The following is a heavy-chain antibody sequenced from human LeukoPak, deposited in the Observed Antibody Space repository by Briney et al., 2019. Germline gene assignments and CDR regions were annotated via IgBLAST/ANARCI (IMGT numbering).Heavy chain of an antibody. CDR3: ARGRGTSGWYFDY. CDR2: IYPADSNT. CDR1: GYNFTTYS. J-gene: IGHJ4*02. D-gene: IGHD6-19*01. Sequence: GESLKISCKSSGYNFTTYSIGWVRQMPGKGLEWMGIIYPADSNTTYSPSFQGQVTFSADKSISTAYLQWSSLKASDNVIYYCARGRGTSGWYFDYWGQGTLVTVSS. V-gene: IGHV5-51*01.